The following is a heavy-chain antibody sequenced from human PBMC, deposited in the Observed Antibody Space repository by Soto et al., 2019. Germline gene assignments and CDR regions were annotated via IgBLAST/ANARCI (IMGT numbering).Heavy chain of an antibody. V-gene: IGHV2-5*01. CDR3: ALIRPPYFYGSGSDFYFDY. CDR2: LYGHGDK. J-gene: IGHJ4*02. D-gene: IGHD3-10*01. Sequence: QITLKESSPTLVNPTQTLTLSWTFSGFSLTTSAEGVGWIRQSPGKALKWLALLYGHGDKRYSPSLTSRLTITKDTSRSQVVLTMTNMEPVDTATYYCALIRPPYFYGSGSDFYFDYWGQGTLVIVSS. CDR1: GFSLTTSAEG.